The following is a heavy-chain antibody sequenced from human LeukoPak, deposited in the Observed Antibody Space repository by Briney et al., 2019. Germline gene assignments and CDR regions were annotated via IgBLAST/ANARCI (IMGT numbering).Heavy chain of an antibody. CDR1: GFTFSSYA. Sequence: GGSLRLSCAASGFTFSSYAMSWVRQAPGKGLEWVSVTYTGGNSYYAGSVKGRFIISRDISKNTLYLQMNSLRAEDSALYYCARGGRGSAAVVAPRSFDIWGQGTMVTVSS. J-gene: IGHJ3*02. V-gene: IGHV3-53*01. CDR3: ARGGRGSAAVVAPRSFDI. D-gene: IGHD3-22*01. CDR2: TYTGGNS.